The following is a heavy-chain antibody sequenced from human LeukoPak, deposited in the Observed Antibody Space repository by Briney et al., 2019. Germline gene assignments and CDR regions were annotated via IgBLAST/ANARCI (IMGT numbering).Heavy chain of an antibody. J-gene: IGHJ4*02. Sequence: ASVKVSRKASGYTFTGYYMHWVRQAPGQGLEWMGWINPNSGGTNYAQKFQGRVTMTRDTSISTAYMELSSLRSEDTAVYYCAREVIRGSYYFVYWGQGTLVTVSS. D-gene: IGHD1-26*01. CDR1: GYTFTGYY. CDR3: AREVIRGSYYFVY. CDR2: INPNSGGT. V-gene: IGHV1-2*02.